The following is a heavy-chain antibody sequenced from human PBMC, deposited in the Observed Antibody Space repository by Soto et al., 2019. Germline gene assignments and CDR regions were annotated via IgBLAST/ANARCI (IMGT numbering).Heavy chain of an antibody. CDR1: GFTFSSYD. J-gene: IGHJ6*03. CDR3: AREGPSSGYYMDV. V-gene: IGHV3-13*01. D-gene: IGHD1-26*01. CDR2: IGTAGDT. Sequence: EVQLVESGGGLVQPGGSLRLSCAASGFTFSSYDMHWVRQATGKGLEWVSAIGTAGDTYYPGSVKGRFTISRENAKNSLYLQMNSLRAGDTAVYYCAREGPSSGYYMDVWGKGTTVTVSS.